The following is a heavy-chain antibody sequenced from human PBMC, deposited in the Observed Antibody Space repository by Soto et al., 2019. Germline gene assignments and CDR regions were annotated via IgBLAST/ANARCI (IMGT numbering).Heavy chain of an antibody. V-gene: IGHV1-69*01. CDR3: ARDKVGYYDSSGYYRVSVPPDYYYGMDV. D-gene: IGHD3-22*01. J-gene: IGHJ6*02. CDR1: GGTFSSYA. CDR2: IIPIFGTA. Sequence: QVQLVQSGAEVKKPGSSVKVSCKASGGTFSSYAISWVRQAPGQGLEWMGGIIPIFGTANYAKKFQGRVTITADEATSTAYMALSSLRSEDTAVYYCARDKVGYYDSSGYYRVSVPPDYYYGMDVWGQGTTVTVSS.